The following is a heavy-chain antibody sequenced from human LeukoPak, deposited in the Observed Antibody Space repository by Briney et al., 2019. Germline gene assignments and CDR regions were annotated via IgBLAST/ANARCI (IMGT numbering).Heavy chain of an antibody. CDR1: ELTFITYG. J-gene: IGHJ3*02. CDR2: IKQDGSEK. V-gene: IGHV3-7*04. Sequence: PGGPLKSSGEASELTFITYGRSWAGKAPGKGLEWVANIKQDGSEKYYVDSVKGRFTISRDNAKNSLYLQMNSLRAEDTAVYYCARGVHDAFDIWGQGTMVTVSS. CDR3: ARGVHDAFDI. D-gene: IGHD3-10*01.